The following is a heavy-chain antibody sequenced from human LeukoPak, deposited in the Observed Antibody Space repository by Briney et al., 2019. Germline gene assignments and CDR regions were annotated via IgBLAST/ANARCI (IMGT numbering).Heavy chain of an antibody. CDR3: ARVYRAGQQLDNNWFDP. D-gene: IGHD6-13*01. CDR2: IYTSGST. V-gene: IGHV4-39*07. Sequence: KPSETLSLTCTVSGGSISSSSYYWGWIRQPPGKGLEWIGSIYTSGSTNYNPSLKSRVTISVDTSKNQFSLKLSSVTAADTAVYYCARVYRAGQQLDNNWFDPWGQGTLVTVSS. J-gene: IGHJ5*02. CDR1: GGSISSSSYY.